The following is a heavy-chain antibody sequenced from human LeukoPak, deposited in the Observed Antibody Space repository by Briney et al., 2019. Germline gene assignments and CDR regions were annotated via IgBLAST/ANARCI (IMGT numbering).Heavy chain of an antibody. CDR2: ITGSGSGI. CDR1: GFTFSNNA. V-gene: IGHV3-23*01. CDR3: AKWGDYDVLTGYYVSDY. J-gene: IGHJ4*02. D-gene: IGHD3-9*01. Sequence: GASLRLSCAASGFTFSNNAMSWVRQAPGKGLEWVSAITGSGSGIYYADSMKSRFTISRDNSKNTLYLQINSLRVEDTAVYYCAKWGDYDVLTGYYVSDYWGQGTLVTVSS.